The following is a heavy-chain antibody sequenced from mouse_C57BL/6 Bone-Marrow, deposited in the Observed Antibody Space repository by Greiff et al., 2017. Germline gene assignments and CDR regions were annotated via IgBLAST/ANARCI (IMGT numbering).Heavy chain of an antibody. CDR1: GYTFTDYE. Sequence: QVQLQQSGAELVRPGASVTLSCKASGYTFTDYEMHWVKQTPVHGLEWIGAIDPETGGTAYNQKFKGKAILTADKSSSTAYMELRSLTSEDSAVYYCTEFYYYGSSFLTDAYWGQGTLVTVSA. CDR2: IDPETGGT. V-gene: IGHV1-15*01. CDR3: TEFYYYGSSFLTDAY. J-gene: IGHJ3*01. D-gene: IGHD1-1*01.